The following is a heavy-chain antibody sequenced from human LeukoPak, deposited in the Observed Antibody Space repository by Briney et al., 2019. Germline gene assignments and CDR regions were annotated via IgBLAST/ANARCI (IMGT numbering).Heavy chain of an antibody. Sequence: ASVKVSCKASGYTFTSYGISWVRQAPGRGLEWMGWISAYNGNTNYAQKLQGRVTMTTDTSTSTAYMELRSLRSDDTAVYYCARGRVAAAAAPVHFDYWGQGTLVTVSS. CDR3: ARGRVAAAAAPVHFDY. V-gene: IGHV1-18*01. D-gene: IGHD6-13*01. J-gene: IGHJ4*02. CDR2: ISAYNGNT. CDR1: GYTFTSYG.